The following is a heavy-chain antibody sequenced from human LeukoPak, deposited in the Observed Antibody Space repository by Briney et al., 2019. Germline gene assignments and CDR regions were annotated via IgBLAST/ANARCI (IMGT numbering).Heavy chain of an antibody. D-gene: IGHD3-22*01. Sequence: GGSLRLSCAASGFTFSSYGMHWVRQAPGKGLEWVAFIRYDGSNKYYADSVKGRFTISGDNSKNTLYLQMNSLRAEDTAVYYCARERDYYDSSGYYYTLYYYYYYMDVWGKGTTVTVSS. J-gene: IGHJ6*03. CDR1: GFTFSSYG. V-gene: IGHV3-30*02. CDR3: ARERDYYDSSGYYYTLYYYYYYMDV. CDR2: IRYDGSNK.